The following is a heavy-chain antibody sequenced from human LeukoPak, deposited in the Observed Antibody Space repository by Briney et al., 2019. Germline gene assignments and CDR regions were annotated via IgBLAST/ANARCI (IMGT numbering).Heavy chain of an antibody. D-gene: IGHD5-24*01. Sequence: ASVKVSCKASGGTFSSYAISWVRQAPGQGLEWMGWINPNSGGTNYAQKFQGRVTMTRDTSISTAYMELSRLRSDDTAVYYCAREVEMATTFDYWGQGTLVTVSS. V-gene: IGHV1-2*02. CDR1: GGTFSSYA. J-gene: IGHJ4*02. CDR2: INPNSGGT. CDR3: AREVEMATTFDY.